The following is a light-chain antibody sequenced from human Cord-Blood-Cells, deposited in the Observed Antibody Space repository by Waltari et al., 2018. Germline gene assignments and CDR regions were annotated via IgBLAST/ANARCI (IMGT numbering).Light chain of an antibody. CDR1: PSVLYSSNNKNY. CDR2: WAS. Sequence: DIVMTQSPDSLAVSLGERATINCKSSPSVLYSSNNKNYLAWYQQKPGQPPKLLIYWASTRESGVPDQFSGSGSGTDFTLTISSLQAEDVAVYDCQQYYSTPYSVGQGTKLEIK. J-gene: IGKJ2*03. V-gene: IGKV4-1*01. CDR3: QQYYSTPYS.